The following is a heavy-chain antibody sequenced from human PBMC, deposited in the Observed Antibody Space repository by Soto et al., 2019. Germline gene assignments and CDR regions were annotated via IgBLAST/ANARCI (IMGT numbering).Heavy chain of an antibody. V-gene: IGHV4-39*01. CDR1: GASISSRDYY. CDR3: GRVMIGTSRHTDSDY. J-gene: IGHJ4*02. CDR2: IDYNGVT. D-gene: IGHD2-2*01. Sequence: SETLSLTCSVSGASISSRDYYWGWIRQTPGKGLEWIGNIDYNGVTYYNPSLKSRVTVSKDTSKNQFSLKVASVTAADTAIYYCGRVMIGTSRHTDSDYGGQGTQVTAPQ.